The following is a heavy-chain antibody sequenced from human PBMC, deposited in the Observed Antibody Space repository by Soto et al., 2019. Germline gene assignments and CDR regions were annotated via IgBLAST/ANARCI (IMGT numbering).Heavy chain of an antibody. V-gene: IGHV1-8*01. D-gene: IGHD3-16*02. CDR1: GYTFTSYD. Sequence: QVQLVQSGAEVKKPVASVKVSCKASGYTFTSYDINWVRQATGQGLEWMGWMNPNSGNTGYAQKFQVRVTMTRNTSISTAYMELSSLRSEDTAVYYCARETRDDYVWGSYRYGWFDPWGQGTLVTVSS. CDR3: ARETRDDYVWGSYRYGWFDP. CDR2: MNPNSGNT. J-gene: IGHJ5*02.